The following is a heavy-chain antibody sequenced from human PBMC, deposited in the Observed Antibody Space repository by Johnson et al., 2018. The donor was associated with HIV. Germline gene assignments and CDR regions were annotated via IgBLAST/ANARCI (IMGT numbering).Heavy chain of an antibody. CDR1: GFTFSSYD. J-gene: IGHJ3*02. Sequence: MLLVESGGGLVQPGGSLRLSCAASGFTFSSYDMHWVRQATGTGLEWVSAIGTAGDTYYPGSVKGRFTISRENAKNSLYLQMNSLRAEDTAVYYCAKDMGVDTAMNPWAFDIWGQGTMVTVSS. V-gene: IGHV3-13*01. CDR2: IGTAGDT. CDR3: AKDMGVDTAMNPWAFDI. D-gene: IGHD5-18*01.